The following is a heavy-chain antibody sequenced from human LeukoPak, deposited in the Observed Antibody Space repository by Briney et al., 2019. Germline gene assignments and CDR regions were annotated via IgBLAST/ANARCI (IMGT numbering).Heavy chain of an antibody. Sequence: ASVKVCCKASGYTFVSYAMHCMRQAPGQRLEWMGWITAGSGNTKYSQTFQGRVTMTRDTSTSTVYMELSSLRSEDTAVYYCARTSGYYDILTGYRSDPYYYYYGMDVWGQGTTVTVSS. CDR2: ITAGSGNT. CDR3: ARTSGYYDILTGYRSDPYYYYYGMDV. D-gene: IGHD3-9*01. CDR1: GYTFVSYA. J-gene: IGHJ6*02. V-gene: IGHV1-3*01.